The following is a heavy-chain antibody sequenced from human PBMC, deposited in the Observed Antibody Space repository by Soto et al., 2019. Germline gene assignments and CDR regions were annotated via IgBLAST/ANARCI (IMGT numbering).Heavy chain of an antibody. J-gene: IGHJ4*02. CDR3: ARGAMAKFDY. CDR1: GGTFGSHC. Sequence: ASVKVSCKASGGTFGSHCVAWVRQAPGQGLEWMGGFIAMLGTPTYAKKVQGRATITADESLTSSYLELRSLRSEDTAVYFCARGAMAKFDYWGQGTVVTVSS. V-gene: IGHV1-69*13. D-gene: IGHD5-18*01. CDR2: FIAMLGTP.